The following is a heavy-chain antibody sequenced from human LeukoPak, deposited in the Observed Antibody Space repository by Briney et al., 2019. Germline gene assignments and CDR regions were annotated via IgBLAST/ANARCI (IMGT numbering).Heavy chain of an antibody. CDR2: ISSSGSTI. D-gene: IGHD6-6*01. J-gene: IGHJ4*02. CDR1: RFTFSSYS. Sequence: GSLRLSCAASRFTFSSYSMNWVRQAPGKGLEWVSSISSSGSTIHNVDPVKGRFTISRDNAKNSLYLQMNSLRAEDTAVYYCARVRRGSSSSFDYWGQGILVTVSS. V-gene: IGHV3-48*04. CDR3: ARVRRGSSSSFDY.